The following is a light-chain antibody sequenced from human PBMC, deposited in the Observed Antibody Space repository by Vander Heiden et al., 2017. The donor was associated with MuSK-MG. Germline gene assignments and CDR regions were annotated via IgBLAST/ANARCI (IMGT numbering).Light chain of an antibody. V-gene: IGKV3-15*01. CDR3: QQDNNCPFT. J-gene: IGKJ5*01. CDR1: QSVSSN. Sequence: EIAMTQSPVTLSVSPGERATLSGRASQSVSSNLAWYQQKPGQPPRLLIYVASTRATGIPARFSGSGSGTEFTLTISSLQSEDFAVYYCQQDNNCPFTFGQGTHLEIK. CDR2: VAS.